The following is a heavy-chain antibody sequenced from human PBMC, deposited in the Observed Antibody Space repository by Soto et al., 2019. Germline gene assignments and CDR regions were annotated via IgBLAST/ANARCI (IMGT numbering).Heavy chain of an antibody. CDR3: ASGWQLVPQPEAFDI. V-gene: IGHV4-39*01. J-gene: IGHJ3*02. CDR1: GGSISSSSYY. CDR2: IYYSGST. Sequence: PSETLSLTCTVSGGSISSSSYYWGWIRQPPGKGLEWIGSIYYSGSTYYNPSLKSRVTISVDTSKNQFSLKLSSVTAADTAVYYCASGWQLVPQPEAFDIWGQGTMVTVSS. D-gene: IGHD6-6*01.